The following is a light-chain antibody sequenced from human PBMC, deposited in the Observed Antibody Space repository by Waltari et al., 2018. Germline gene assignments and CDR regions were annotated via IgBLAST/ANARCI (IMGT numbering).Light chain of an antibody. Sequence: QSALTQPAPVSGSPGQSITISCSGTNSSVCGYDYFAWYQHHPGKAPKLIFYDVTKGPSGVSNRFSGSKSGNTASLTISGLQPEDEADYYCSSYAGGNNLLFGGGTKVTVL. J-gene: IGLJ2*01. CDR3: SSYAGGNNLL. V-gene: IGLV2-23*02. CDR1: NSSVCGYDY. CDR2: DVT.